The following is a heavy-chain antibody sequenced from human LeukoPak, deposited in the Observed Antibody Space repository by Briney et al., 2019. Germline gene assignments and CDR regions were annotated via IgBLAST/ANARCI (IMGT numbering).Heavy chain of an antibody. D-gene: IGHD6-6*01. J-gene: IGHJ4*02. Sequence: ASVKVSCKASGYTFTGDYIHLVRQAPAQGLEWVGWINPNSAGTRYAQKFQGRVTMTRDTSIATAYMELSSLRSDDTAVYYCAREYSSSSSFDYWGQGTLVTVSS. CDR2: INPNSAGT. CDR3: AREYSSSSSFDY. V-gene: IGHV1-2*02. CDR1: GYTFTGDY.